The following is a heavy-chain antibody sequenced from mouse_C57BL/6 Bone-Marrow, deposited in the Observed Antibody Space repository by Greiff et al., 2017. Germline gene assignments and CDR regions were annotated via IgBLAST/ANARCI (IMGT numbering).Heavy chain of an antibody. J-gene: IGHJ3*01. CDR3: AREGGFGFAY. CDR1: GYTFTNYW. V-gene: IGHV1-63*01. Sequence: VKVVESGAELVRPGTSVKMSCKASGYTFTNYWIGWAKQRPGHGLEWIGDIYPGGGYTNYNEKFKGKATLTADKSSSTAYMQFSSLTSEDSAIYYCAREGGFGFAYWGQGTLVTVSA. CDR2: IYPGGGYT.